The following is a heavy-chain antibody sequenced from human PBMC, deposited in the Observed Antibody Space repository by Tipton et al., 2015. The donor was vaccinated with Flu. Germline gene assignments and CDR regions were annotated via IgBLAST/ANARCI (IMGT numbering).Heavy chain of an antibody. J-gene: IGHJ4*02. V-gene: IGHV1-69*01. CDR2: IIPILGIA. D-gene: IGHD3-9*01. CDR1: GGTFSSYA. CDR3: ARDLRTYYDILTGYPLIDY. Sequence: QLVQSGPEVKKPGSSVKVSCKASGGTFSSYAISWVRQAPGQGLEWMGGIIPILGIANYAQKFQGRVTITADESTSTAYMELSSLRSEDTSVYYCARDLRTYYDILTGYPLIDYWGQGTLVTVSS.